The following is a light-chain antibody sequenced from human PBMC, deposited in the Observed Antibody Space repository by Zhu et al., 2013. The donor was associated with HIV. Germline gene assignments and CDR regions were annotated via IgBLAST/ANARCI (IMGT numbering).Light chain of an antibody. V-gene: IGKV3-20*01. J-gene: IGKJ1*01. CDR3: QQYGDSSWT. CDR1: QSVSSN. CDR2: GAS. Sequence: EIVMTQSPATLSVSPGERATLSCRASQSVSSNLAWYQQKPGQAPRLLIYGASSRATGIPDRFSGSGSGTDFTLTISRLEPEDFAVYYCQQYGDSSWTFGQGSKVESK.